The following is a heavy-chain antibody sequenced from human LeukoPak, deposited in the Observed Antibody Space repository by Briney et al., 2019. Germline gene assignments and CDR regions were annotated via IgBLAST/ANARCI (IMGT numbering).Heavy chain of an antibody. V-gene: IGHV4-59*01. J-gene: IGHJ4*02. Sequence: PSETLSLTCTVSGGSISSYYWSWIRQPPGKGLEWIGYIYYSGSTNYNPSLKSRVTISVDTSKNQFSLKLSSVTAADTAVYYCARALAAWYSSGWPFDYWGQGTLVTVSS. CDR1: GGSISSYY. D-gene: IGHD6-19*01. CDR2: IYYSGST. CDR3: ARALAAWYSSGWPFDY.